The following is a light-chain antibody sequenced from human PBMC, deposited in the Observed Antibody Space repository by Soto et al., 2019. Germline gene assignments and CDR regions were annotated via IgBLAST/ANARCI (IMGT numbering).Light chain of an antibody. V-gene: IGKV3-20*01. CDR2: GAS. J-gene: IGKJ2*01. CDR1: QSVSSSY. CDR3: QQYGSSPWT. Sequence: EIVLTQSPGTLSLSPGQRATLSCRASQSVSSSYLAWYQQKPGQAPRLLIYGASSRATGIPDRFSGSESGTDFTLTFSRLEPEDFAVYYCQQYGSSPWTFGQGTKLEIK.